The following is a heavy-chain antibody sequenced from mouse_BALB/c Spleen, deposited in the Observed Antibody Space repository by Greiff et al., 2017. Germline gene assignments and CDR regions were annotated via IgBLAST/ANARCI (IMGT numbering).Heavy chain of an antibody. V-gene: IGHV3-6*02. Sequence: DVHLVESGPGLVKPSQSLSLTCSVTGYSITSGYYWNWIRQFPGNKLEWMGYISYDGSNNYNPSLKNRISITRDTSKNQFFLKLNSVTTEDTATYYCARDDYEGFDYWGQGTTLTVSS. CDR2: ISYDGSN. CDR3: ARDDYEGFDY. D-gene: IGHD2-4*01. CDR1: GYSITSGYY. J-gene: IGHJ2*01.